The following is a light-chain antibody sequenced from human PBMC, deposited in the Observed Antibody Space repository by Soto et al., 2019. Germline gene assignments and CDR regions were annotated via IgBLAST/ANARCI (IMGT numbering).Light chain of an antibody. CDR2: GAS. J-gene: IGKJ2*01. Sequence: EILMTQSPATLSLSPGERATLSCRASQSVNDYLAWYQQKPGQAPRLLIYGASNRATGIPVRFSGSGSGTDFTLPISSLEPEDFAVYYCQHRGRWPRTFGQGTKLEIK. CDR1: QSVNDY. CDR3: QHRGRWPRT. V-gene: IGKV3-11*01.